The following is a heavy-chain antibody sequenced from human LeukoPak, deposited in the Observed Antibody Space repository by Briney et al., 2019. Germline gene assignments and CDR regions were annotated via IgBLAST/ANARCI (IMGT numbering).Heavy chain of an antibody. CDR3: AKAQPPYYYDSSGSSVGPWDY. J-gene: IGHJ4*02. Sequence: GGSLRLSCEASGITFSTYAMSWVRQAPGEGLDWVLGINTGGATYYAGSVRGRFTISRDNSKNTLYLQMNSLRAEDTALYYCAKAQPPYYYDSSGSSVGPWDYWGQGTLVTVSS. CDR2: INTGGAT. CDR1: GITFSTYA. D-gene: IGHD3-22*01. V-gene: IGHV3-23*01.